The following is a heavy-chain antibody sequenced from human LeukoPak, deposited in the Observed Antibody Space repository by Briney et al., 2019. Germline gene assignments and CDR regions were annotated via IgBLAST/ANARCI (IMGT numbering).Heavy chain of an antibody. CDR1: GYSFTGYW. CDR2: IYPGDSDT. D-gene: IGHD6-19*01. CDR3: ARLSEIAVAEDSWFDP. V-gene: IGHV5-51*01. J-gene: IGHJ5*02. Sequence: GESLKISCKGSGYSFTGYWIGWVRQMPGKGLEWMGIIYPGDSDTRYSPSFQGQVTISADKSISTAYLQWSSLKASDTAMYYCARLSEIAVAEDSWFDPWGQGTLVTVSS.